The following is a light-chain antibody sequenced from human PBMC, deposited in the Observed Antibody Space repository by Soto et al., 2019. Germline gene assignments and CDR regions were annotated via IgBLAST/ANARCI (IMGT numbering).Light chain of an antibody. CDR3: QQYGGSPWT. CDR1: QSVSSG. Sequence: EIVLTQSPGTLSLSPGERATLSCRASQSVSSGLAWYQHKPGQAPRHLIYDASTRATDIPDRFSGGGSGTHFTLTINRLEPEDLAVYYCQQYGGSPWTFGQGSKVEIK. CDR2: DAS. J-gene: IGKJ1*01. V-gene: IGKV3-20*01.